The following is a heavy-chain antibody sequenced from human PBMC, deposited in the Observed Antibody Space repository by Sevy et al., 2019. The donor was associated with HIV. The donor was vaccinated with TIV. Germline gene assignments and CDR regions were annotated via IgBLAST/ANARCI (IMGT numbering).Heavy chain of an antibody. CDR3: AKEYSPMVRGLAPGNV. V-gene: IGHV3-30*18. CDR1: GFTFSTYG. Sequence: GSLRRSCAASGFTFSTYGLHWVRQAPGKGLEWVAVISYDGSNKYYVDSVKGRFTISRDNSKNTLYMQMNSLRAEDTAVCYCAKEYSPMVRGLAPGNVRGQGTTVTVSS. D-gene: IGHD3-10*01. J-gene: IGHJ6*02. CDR2: ISYDGSNK.